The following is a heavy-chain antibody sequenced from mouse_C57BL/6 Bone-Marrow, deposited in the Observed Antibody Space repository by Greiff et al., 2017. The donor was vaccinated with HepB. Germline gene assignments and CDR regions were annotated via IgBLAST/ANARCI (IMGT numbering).Heavy chain of an antibody. V-gene: IGHV1-81*01. Sequence: VQVVESGAELARPGASVKLSCKASGYTFTSYGISWVKQRTGQGLEWIGEIYPRSGNTYYNEKFKGKATQTADKSSSTAYMELRSLTSEDSAVYFCARKGLLRYHYYAMDYWGQGTSVTVSS. J-gene: IGHJ4*01. CDR1: GYTFTSYG. CDR2: IYPRSGNT. CDR3: ARKGLLRYHYYAMDY. D-gene: IGHD1-1*01.